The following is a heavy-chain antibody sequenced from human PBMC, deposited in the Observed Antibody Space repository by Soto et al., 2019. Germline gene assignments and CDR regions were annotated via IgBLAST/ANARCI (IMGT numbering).Heavy chain of an antibody. CDR1: GYTFTSCA. CDR2: INAGNGNT. J-gene: IGHJ5*02. CDR3: ARVPYYYDSSGTTYAPNWFAH. Sequence: SVKVSCKASGYTFTSCAMHWVRQAAGQRLEWMGWINAGNGNTKYSQKSQGRVTINRDTSASTAYMELSSLRSEDTAVYYCARVPYYYDSSGTTYAPNWFAHWGQGTLVNVSS. D-gene: IGHD3-22*01. V-gene: IGHV1-3*01.